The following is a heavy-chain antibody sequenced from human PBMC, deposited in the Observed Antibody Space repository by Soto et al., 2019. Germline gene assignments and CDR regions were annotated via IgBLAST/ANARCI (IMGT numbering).Heavy chain of an antibody. Sequence: GGSLRLSCAASGFTFSDFAMAWVRQAPGKGLEWVSSASASGSGTYYADSVKGRFTISRDNSKSTLSLQMNSLRAEDTAVYYCAKQVRDGTSSPYYFDYWGQGTLVTVSS. V-gene: IGHV3-23*01. CDR2: ASASGSGT. CDR1: GFTFSDFA. CDR3: AKQVRDGTSSPYYFDY. J-gene: IGHJ4*02. D-gene: IGHD6-6*01.